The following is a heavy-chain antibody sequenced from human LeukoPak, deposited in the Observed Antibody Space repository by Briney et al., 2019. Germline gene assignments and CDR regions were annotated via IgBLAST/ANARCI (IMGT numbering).Heavy chain of an antibody. CDR2: IIPIFGTA. V-gene: IGHV1-69*05. CDR1: GGTFSSYA. CDR3: ARDSRSSWYRGYYYYYYMDV. Sequence: SVKVSCKASGGTFSSYAISWVRQAPGQGLEWMGGIIPIFGTANYAQKFQGRVTITTDESTSTAYMELSSLRSEDTAVYYCARDSRSSWYRGYYYYYYMDVWGTGTTVTVSS. J-gene: IGHJ6*03. D-gene: IGHD6-13*01.